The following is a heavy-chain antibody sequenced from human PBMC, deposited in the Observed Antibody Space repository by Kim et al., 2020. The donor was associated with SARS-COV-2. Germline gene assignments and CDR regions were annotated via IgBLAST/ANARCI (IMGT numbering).Heavy chain of an antibody. D-gene: IGHD3-22*01. CDR3: ARVRSLSSGQKTLFDY. Sequence: ASVKVSCKASGYTFTGYYMHWVRQAPGQGLEWMGWINPNSGGTNYAQKFQGRVTMTRDTSISTAYMELSRLRSDDTAVYYCARVRSLSSGQKTLFDYWGQGTLVTVSS. J-gene: IGHJ4*02. CDR2: INPNSGGT. V-gene: IGHV1-2*02. CDR1: GYTFTGYY.